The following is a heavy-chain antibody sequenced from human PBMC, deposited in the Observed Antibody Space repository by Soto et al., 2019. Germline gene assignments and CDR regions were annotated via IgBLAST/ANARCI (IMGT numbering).Heavy chain of an antibody. J-gene: IGHJ6*03. V-gene: IGHV4-34*01. CDR1: GGSFSGYY. Sequence: PSETLSLTCAVYGGSFSGYYWSWIRQPPGKGLEWIGEINHSGSTNYNPSLKSRVTISVDTSKNQFSLKLSSVTAADTAVYYCASVKRHCSGGSCYSHYMDVWGKGTTVTVSS. D-gene: IGHD2-15*01. CDR2: INHSGST. CDR3: ASVKRHCSGGSCYSHYMDV.